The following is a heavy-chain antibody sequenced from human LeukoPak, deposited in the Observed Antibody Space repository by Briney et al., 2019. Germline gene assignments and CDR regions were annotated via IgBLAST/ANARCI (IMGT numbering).Heavy chain of an antibody. CDR2: ISPRSATI. V-gene: IGHV3-48*01. Sequence: GGSLRLSCGASGFTFSTHGMVWVRQAPGKGLEWVSYISPRSATIYYADSVKGRFTISRDDARNSLFLQMHSLRAGDTAVYYCARVRGPTVTTWYFDLWGRGTLVTVSS. J-gene: IGHJ2*01. CDR3: ARVRGPTVTTWYFDL. CDR1: GFTFSTHG. D-gene: IGHD4-17*01.